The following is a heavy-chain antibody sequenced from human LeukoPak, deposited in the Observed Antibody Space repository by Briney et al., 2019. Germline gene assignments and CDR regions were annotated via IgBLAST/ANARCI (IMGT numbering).Heavy chain of an antibody. D-gene: IGHD3-10*01. Sequence: PSQTLSLTCTVSGGSISSGDYYWSWIRQPPGKGLEWIGYIYYSGSTYYNPSLKSRVTISVDTSKNQFSLKLSSVTAADTAVYYCARSLLWFGEFPNWFDPWGQGTLVTVSS. J-gene: IGHJ5*02. CDR2: IYYSGST. CDR3: ARSLLWFGEFPNWFDP. V-gene: IGHV4-30-4*01. CDR1: GGSISSGDYY.